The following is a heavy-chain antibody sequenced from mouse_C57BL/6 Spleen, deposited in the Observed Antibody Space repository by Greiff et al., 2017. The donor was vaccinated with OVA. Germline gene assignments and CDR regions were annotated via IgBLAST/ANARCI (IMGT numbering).Heavy chain of an antibody. CDR3: TRRGEHYYGYAMDY. V-gene: IGHV1-15*01. Sequence: QVQLQQSGAELVRPGASVTLSCKASGYTFTDYEMHWVKQTPVHGLEWIGAIDPETGGTSYNPQFKGKAILTADKSSSTAYMELRLLTSEDSAVYDCTRRGEHYYGYAMDYWGQGTSVTVSS. CDR2: IDPETGGT. D-gene: IGHD1-2*01. J-gene: IGHJ4*01. CDR1: GYTFTDYE.